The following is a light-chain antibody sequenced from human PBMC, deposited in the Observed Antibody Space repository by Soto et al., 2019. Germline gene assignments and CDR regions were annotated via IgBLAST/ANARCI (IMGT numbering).Light chain of an antibody. CDR2: GAS. CDR3: QQYGSSYPWT. J-gene: IGKJ1*01. Sequence: IVLTHSPGTLSLSPGERATLSCRASQTVSSSYLAWYQQKPGQAPRLLVYGASSRATGIPDRFSGSESGTDFPLTISRLEPEDFAVYYCQQYGSSYPWTFGQGTKVDIK. CDR1: QTVSSSY. V-gene: IGKV3-20*01.